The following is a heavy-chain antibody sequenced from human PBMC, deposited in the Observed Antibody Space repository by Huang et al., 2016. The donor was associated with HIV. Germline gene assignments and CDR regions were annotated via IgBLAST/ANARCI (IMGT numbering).Heavy chain of an antibody. CDR3: ARYYYASGLWFDP. Sequence: QLQLQESGPGLVKPSETLSLTCTVSGGSIRSSSYYWGWIRQLPGTGREWIVSTYHSGGTYYNPAHKSRVTISVDTSKTQCTLKRSSVTAADAAVYYCARYYYASGLWFDPWGQGTLVTVSS. D-gene: IGHD3-10*01. CDR1: GGSIRSSSYY. V-gene: IGHV4-39*01. J-gene: IGHJ5*02. CDR2: TYHSGGT.